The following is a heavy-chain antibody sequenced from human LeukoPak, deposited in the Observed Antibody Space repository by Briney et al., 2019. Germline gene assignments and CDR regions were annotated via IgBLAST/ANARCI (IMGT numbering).Heavy chain of an antibody. D-gene: IGHD3-10*01. CDR2: IYHSGST. Sequence: SETLSLTCAVSGGSISSGGYSWSWIRQPPGKGLELIGYIYHSGSTYYNPSLKSRVTISVDRSKNQFSLKLSSVTAADTAVYYCARAAMVRGVIHYYFDYWGQGTLVTVSS. CDR3: ARAAMVRGVIHYYFDY. V-gene: IGHV4-30-2*01. J-gene: IGHJ4*02. CDR1: GGSISSGGYS.